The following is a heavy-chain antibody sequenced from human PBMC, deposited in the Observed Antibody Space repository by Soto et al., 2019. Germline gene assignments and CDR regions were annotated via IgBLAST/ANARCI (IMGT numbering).Heavy chain of an antibody. Sequence: PGGSLRLSCVASGFSFSSYTMNWVRQAPGKGLEWVSGVSGNGGNTYYADSVKGRFSISRDNSKNTLYLQLNSLRAEDTAIYYWAKDRMGAGGWCVTWCEGFPVTVSS. CDR3: AKDRMGAGGWCVT. CDR2: VSGNGGNT. J-gene: IGHJ5*02. D-gene: IGHD3-16*01. CDR1: GFSFSSYT. V-gene: IGHV3-23*01.